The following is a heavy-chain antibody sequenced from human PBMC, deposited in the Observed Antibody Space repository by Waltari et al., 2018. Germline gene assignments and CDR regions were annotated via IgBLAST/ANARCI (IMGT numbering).Heavy chain of an antibody. V-gene: IGHV4-39*01. CDR1: GGSITTNRHY. D-gene: IGHD5-12*01. Sequence: QLQLQESGPGLVKPSETLALTCSVSGGSITTNRHYWGWIRQPPGQGLEWIGAISYNGATYSSPSLWGRLTLSRDTTMNQLSLKLGSVTAADTAVYYCATYIGASVGTAAFDVWGQGTMVTVSS. J-gene: IGHJ3*01. CDR3: ATYIGASVGTAAFDV. CDR2: ISYNGAT.